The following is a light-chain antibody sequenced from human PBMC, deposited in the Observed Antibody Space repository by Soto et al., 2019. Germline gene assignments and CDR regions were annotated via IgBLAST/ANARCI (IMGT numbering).Light chain of an antibody. CDR1: SSNIGSNT. Sequence: QAVLPKPHSASGTPGQRVTISCSGSSSNIGSNTVNWYQQLPGTAPKLLIYSNNQRPSGVPDRFSGSKSGTSASLAISGLQSEDEADYYCAAWDDSLNGYVFGTGTRSPS. V-gene: IGLV1-44*01. CDR3: AAWDDSLNGYV. J-gene: IGLJ1*01. CDR2: SNN.